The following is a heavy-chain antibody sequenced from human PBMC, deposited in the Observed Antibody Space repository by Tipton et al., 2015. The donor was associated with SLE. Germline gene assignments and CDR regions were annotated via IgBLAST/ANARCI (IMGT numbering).Heavy chain of an antibody. J-gene: IGHJ3*02. CDR1: GFTFSSYA. Sequence: SLRLSCAASGFTFSSYAMSWVRQAPGKGLEWVSAISGSGGSTYYADSVKGRFTISRDNSKNTLYLQMNSLRAEDTAVYYCARDRGSGIAVAGDAFDIWGQGTMVTVSS. CDR3: ARDRGSGIAVAGDAFDI. V-gene: IGHV3-23*01. CDR2: ISGSGGST. D-gene: IGHD6-19*01.